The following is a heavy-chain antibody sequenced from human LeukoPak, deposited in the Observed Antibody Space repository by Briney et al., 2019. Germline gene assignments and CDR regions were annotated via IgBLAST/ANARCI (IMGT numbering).Heavy chain of an antibody. CDR1: GGSISSYY. V-gene: IGHV4-4*07. J-gene: IGHJ3*02. D-gene: IGHD4-17*01. CDR3: AGSTVTTYQDAFDI. CDR2: IYSSGST. Sequence: SETLSLTCTVAGGSISSYYWSWIRQPAGKGLEWIGRIYSSGSTNYNPSLKSRVTMSVDTSKNQFSLKLSSVTAADTAVYYCAGSTVTTYQDAFDIWGQGTMVTVSS.